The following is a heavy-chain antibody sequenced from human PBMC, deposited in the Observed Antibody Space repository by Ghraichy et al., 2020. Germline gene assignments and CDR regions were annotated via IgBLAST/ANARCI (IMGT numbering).Heavy chain of an antibody. J-gene: IGHJ5*02. D-gene: IGHD6-13*01. CDR1: GFTFSRYW. CDR2: INEDGGEK. CDR3: AGYSNTWPYNWVEP. V-gene: IGHV3-7*03. Sequence: GGSLRLSCVASGFTFSRYWMSWVRQAPGKGLEWVANINEDGGEKNYVDSMEGRFTISRDNANNSFYLQMSSLRAEDTAVYYCAGYSNTWPYNWVEPWGQGTPVTVSS.